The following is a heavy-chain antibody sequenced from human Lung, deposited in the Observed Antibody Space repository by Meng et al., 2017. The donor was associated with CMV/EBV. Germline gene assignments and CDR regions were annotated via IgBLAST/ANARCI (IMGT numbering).Heavy chain of an antibody. J-gene: IGHJ4*02. V-gene: IGHV3-30*02. CDR2: IRYDGSNK. CDR3: AKDLGRDAYYDFWSGPPPPGFDY. Sequence: GGSLRLSCAASGFTFSSYGMHWVRQAPGKGLEWVAFIRYDGSNKYYADLVKGRFTISRDNSKNTLYLQMNNMRAEDTAVYYCAKDLGRDAYYDFWSGPPPPGFDYWGQGTLVTVSS. CDR1: GFTFSSYG. D-gene: IGHD3-3*01.